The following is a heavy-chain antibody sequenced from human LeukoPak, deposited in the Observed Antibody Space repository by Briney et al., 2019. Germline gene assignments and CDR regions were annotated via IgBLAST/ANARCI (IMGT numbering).Heavy chain of an antibody. Sequence: PGGSLRLSCAASGFTFSTYWMHWVRQAPGKGLVWVSRIKSDGSTNYADSVKGRFTISRDNAGTSLYLQMNSLRVEDTGVYYCARGDPHADLWGQGTLVTVSS. CDR3: ARGDPHADL. J-gene: IGHJ5*02. V-gene: IGHV3-74*01. CDR2: IKSDGST. CDR1: GFTFSTYW.